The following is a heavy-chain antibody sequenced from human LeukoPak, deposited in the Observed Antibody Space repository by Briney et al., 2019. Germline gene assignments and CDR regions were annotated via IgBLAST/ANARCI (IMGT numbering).Heavy chain of an antibody. Sequence: GGSLRLSCAGFGYTFSNSRMGWVRQAPGKGLDGVANVQHIGGETYYVDSVKGRFTISRDNAKNSVYLQMNSLGADDTAVYYCATYSILNAREFRYWGQGTLFTVTS. CDR2: VQHIGGET. CDR1: GYTFSNSR. CDR3: ATYSILNAREFRY. J-gene: IGHJ1*01. V-gene: IGHV3-7*01. D-gene: IGHD4-11*01.